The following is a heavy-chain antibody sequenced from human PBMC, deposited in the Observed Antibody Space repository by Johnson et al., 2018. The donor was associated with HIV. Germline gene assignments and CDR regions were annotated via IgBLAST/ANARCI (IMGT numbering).Heavy chain of an antibody. CDR3: ARGLAVAGTENAFDI. J-gene: IGHJ3*02. CDR2: INSDGSRT. CDR1: GFTFSSYW. D-gene: IGHD6-19*01. V-gene: IGHV3-74*01. Sequence: VQLVESGGGLVQPGGSLRLSCAASGFTFSSYWMHWVRQAPGKGLVWVSRINSDGSRTNYADSVKGRFTISRDNAKNTLYLQMNSLRAEDTAVYYCARGLAVAGTENAFDIWGQGTMVTVSS.